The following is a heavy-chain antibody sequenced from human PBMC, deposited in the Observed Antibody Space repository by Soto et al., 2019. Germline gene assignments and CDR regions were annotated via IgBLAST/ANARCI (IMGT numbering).Heavy chain of an antibody. D-gene: IGHD3-22*01. CDR2: ISAYNGNT. J-gene: IGHJ4*01. Sequence: ASVKVSCKASGYTFTSYGISWVRQAPGQGLEWMGWISAYNGNTNYAQKLQGRFTMTTDTSTSTAYMELRSLRSDDTAVYYCARDRYYYDSSGYASMGACDYWG. V-gene: IGHV1-18*01. CDR3: ARDRYYYDSSGYASMGACDY. CDR1: GYTFTSYG.